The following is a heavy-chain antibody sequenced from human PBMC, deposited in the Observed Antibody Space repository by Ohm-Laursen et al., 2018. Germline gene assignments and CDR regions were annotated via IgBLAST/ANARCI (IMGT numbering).Heavy chain of an antibody. J-gene: IGHJ4*02. CDR3: VREGVATLSFDY. V-gene: IGHV1-69*13. Sequence: ASVKVSCKASGGTFSSYAISWVRQAPGQGLEWMGGIIPIFGTANYAQKFQGRVTITADESTSTAYMELSSLRSEDTAVYYCVREGVATLSFDYWGQGTLVTVSS. CDR2: IIPIFGTA. CDR1: GGTFSSYA. D-gene: IGHD5-12*01.